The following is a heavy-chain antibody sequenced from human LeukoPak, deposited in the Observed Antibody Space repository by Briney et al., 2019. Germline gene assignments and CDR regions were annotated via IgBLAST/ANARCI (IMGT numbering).Heavy chain of an antibody. CDR1: GLTFSSYA. Sequence: PGGSLRLSCAASGLTFSSYAMSWVRQAPGKVLGWVSGISGNGGGTYYADSVKGRFTISRDNSKNTLYLQMNSLRVGDTAVYYCAKSFGYSRSWFDNWGQGALVTVSS. CDR2: ISGNGGGT. CDR3: AKSFGYSRSWFDN. J-gene: IGHJ4*02. D-gene: IGHD6-13*01. V-gene: IGHV3-23*01.